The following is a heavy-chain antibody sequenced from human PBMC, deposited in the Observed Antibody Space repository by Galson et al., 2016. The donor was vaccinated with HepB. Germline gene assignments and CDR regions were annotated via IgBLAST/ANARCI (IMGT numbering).Heavy chain of an antibody. CDR3: ARDRALLGYYYGMDV. D-gene: IGHD3-22*01. Sequence: SLRLSCAASGFTFSDYYMTWIRQAPGKGLEWLAYISETNTYTNYADSVKGRLTISRDNPKNSLYLQLNSQRAEDTAVYYCARDRALLGYYYGMDVWGQGTTVTVSS. V-gene: IGHV3-11*06. CDR2: ISETNTYT. J-gene: IGHJ6*02. CDR1: GFTFSDYY.